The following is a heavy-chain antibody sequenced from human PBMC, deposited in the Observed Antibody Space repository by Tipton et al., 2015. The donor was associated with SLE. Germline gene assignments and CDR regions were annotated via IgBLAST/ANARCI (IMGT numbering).Heavy chain of an antibody. Sequence: SLRLSCAASGFTVSSNYMSWVRQMPGKGLEWMGSIDPSDSYTNYSPSFQGHVTISADKSISTAYLQWSSLKASDTAMYYCARRSDSRGAFDIWGQGTMVTVSS. CDR2: IDPSDSYT. CDR3: ARRSDSRGAFDI. J-gene: IGHJ3*02. D-gene: IGHD3-22*01. V-gene: IGHV5-10-1*01. CDR1: GFTVSSNY.